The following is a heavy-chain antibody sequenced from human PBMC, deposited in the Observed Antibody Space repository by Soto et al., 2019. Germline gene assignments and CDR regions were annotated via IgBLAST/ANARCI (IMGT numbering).Heavy chain of an antibody. J-gene: IGHJ3*02. V-gene: IGHV5-51*01. D-gene: IGHD2-2*01. CDR1: GYSFTSYW. Sequence: PGESLKISCRGAGYSFTSYWIGWVRQMPGKGLEWMGIIYPADSDTRNSPSFQGQVTISVDKSISTAYLQWSSLKASDTAMYYCARRGTYCSSTCFDIWGQGTMVTVSS. CDR2: IYPADSDT. CDR3: ARRGTYCSSTCFDI.